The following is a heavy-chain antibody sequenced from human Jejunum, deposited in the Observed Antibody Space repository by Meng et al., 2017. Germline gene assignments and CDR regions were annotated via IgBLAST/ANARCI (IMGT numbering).Heavy chain of an antibody. CDR2: IFYTGTT. V-gene: IGHV4-31*03. CDR3: AGGGLVRSTRGYFDY. CDR1: GGSLSSSGYY. Sequence: QVQLQESGPGLVKPSQTLSLTCTVSGGSLSSSGYYWSWIRQFPGKGLEWIGFIFYTGTTYYNPSLKSRVSISVDTSKNQFYLEMSSVTPEDTAVYYCAGGGLVRSTRGYFDYWGQGTLVTVSS. D-gene: IGHD1-26*01. J-gene: IGHJ4*02.